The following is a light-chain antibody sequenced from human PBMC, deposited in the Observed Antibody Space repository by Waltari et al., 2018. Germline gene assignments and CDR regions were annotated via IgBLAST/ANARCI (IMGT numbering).Light chain of an antibody. CDR1: NIGRKN. J-gene: IGLJ2*01. CDR3: QVWDSNTAV. CDR2: RDS. V-gene: IGLV3-9*01. Sequence: SYELTQPLSVSVALGQTARMTCGGNNIGRKNVHWYQQKPGQAPVLVIYRDSNRPSGIPARFSGATSGHPAPLTHSRDQAGDEAAFYCQVWDSNTAVFGGGTKLTVL.